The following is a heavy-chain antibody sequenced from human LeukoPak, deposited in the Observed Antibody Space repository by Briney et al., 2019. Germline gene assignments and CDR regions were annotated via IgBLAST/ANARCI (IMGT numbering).Heavy chain of an antibody. D-gene: IGHD3-10*01. Sequence: GGSLRLSCAVSGFTFSSYAMSWVRQAPGKGLEWVSAISGSGGSTYYADSVKGRFTISRDNSKNTLYLQMNSLRAEDTAVYYCTTEWSLQWFGFDPWGQGTLVTVAS. CDR1: GFTFSSYA. V-gene: IGHV3-23*01. CDR2: ISGSGGST. J-gene: IGHJ5*02. CDR3: TTEWSLQWFGFDP.